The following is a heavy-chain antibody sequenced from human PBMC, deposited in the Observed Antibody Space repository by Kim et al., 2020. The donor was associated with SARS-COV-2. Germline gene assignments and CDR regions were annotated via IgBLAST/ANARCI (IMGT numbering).Heavy chain of an antibody. D-gene: IGHD3-10*01. J-gene: IGHJ6*02. CDR2: ISYDGSNK. CDR1: GFTFSSYA. CDR3: ASSRGGNYYYGMDV. Sequence: GGSLRLFCAASGFTFSSYAMHWVRQAPGKGLEWVAVISYDGSNKYYADSVKGRFTISRDNSKNTLYLQMNSLRAEDTAVYYCASSRGGNYYYGMDVWGQG. V-gene: IGHV3-30*04.